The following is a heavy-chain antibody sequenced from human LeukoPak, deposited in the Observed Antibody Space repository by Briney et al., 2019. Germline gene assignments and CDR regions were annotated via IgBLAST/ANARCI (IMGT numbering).Heavy chain of an antibody. Sequence: SETLSLTCAVYGGSFSGYYWSWIRQPPGKGLEWIGDINHSGSTNYNPSLKSRVTISVDTSKNQFSLKMRSVTAADTAVYFCARARGPVAIDYWGQGTLVTVSA. V-gene: IGHV4-34*01. CDR3: ARARGPVAIDY. D-gene: IGHD5-12*01. J-gene: IGHJ4*02. CDR2: INHSGST. CDR1: GGSFSGYY.